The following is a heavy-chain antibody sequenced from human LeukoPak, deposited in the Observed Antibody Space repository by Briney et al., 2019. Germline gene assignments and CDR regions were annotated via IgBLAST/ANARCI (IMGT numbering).Heavy chain of an antibody. CDR2: ISYDGSNK. V-gene: IGHV3-30*04. CDR3: ARDAAAGTYYYYYYYMDV. D-gene: IGHD6-13*01. CDR1: GFTFSSYA. J-gene: IGHJ6*03. Sequence: PGGSLRLSCAASGFTFSSYAMHWVRQAPGKGLEWVAVISYDGSNKYYADSVKGRFTISRDNSKNTLYLQMNSLRAEDTAVYYCARDAAAGTYYYYYYYMDVWGKGTTVTVSS.